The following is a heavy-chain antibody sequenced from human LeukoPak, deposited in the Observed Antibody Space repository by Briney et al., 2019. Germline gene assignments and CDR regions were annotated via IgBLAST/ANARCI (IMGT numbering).Heavy chain of an antibody. CDR3: ARPRATMKGYFDY. CDR2: ISSSGSTI. D-gene: IGHD3-22*01. V-gene: IGHV3-48*03. CDR1: GFTFSSYG. Sequence: GGSLRLSCAASGFTFSSYGMHWVRQAPGKGLEWVSYISSSGSTIYYADSVKGRFTISRDNAKNSLYLQMNSLRAEDTAVYYCARPRATMKGYFDYWGQGTLVTVSS. J-gene: IGHJ4*02.